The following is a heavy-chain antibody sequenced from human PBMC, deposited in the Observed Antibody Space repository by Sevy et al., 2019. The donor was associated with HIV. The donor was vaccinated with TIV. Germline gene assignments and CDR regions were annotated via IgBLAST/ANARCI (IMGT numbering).Heavy chain of an antibody. J-gene: IGHJ5*02. D-gene: IGHD1-26*01. V-gene: IGHV6-1*01. CDR2: TYYRSNWYN. CDR1: GDSVSSNSAA. Sequence: SQTLSLTCAISGDSVSSNSAAWNWIRQSPSRGLEWLGRTYYRSNWYNDYAVSVKSRISINPDTSKNQFSLQLNSVTPEDTAVYFCATGIPEWELGGHWFDPWGQGTLVTVSS. CDR3: ATGIPEWELGGHWFDP.